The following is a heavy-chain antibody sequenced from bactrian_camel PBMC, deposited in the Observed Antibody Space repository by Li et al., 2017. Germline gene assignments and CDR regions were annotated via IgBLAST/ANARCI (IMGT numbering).Heavy chain of an antibody. Sequence: VQLVESGGGLVQPGGSLRLSCAASGFTFSSYDMTWVRQAPGKEFEWVSAINSGGVNTYYTESVKGRFTISQDKSENMMELEMNNLKPEDTALYYCSKCLSGCQAYWGQGTQVTVS. D-gene: IGHD1*01. CDR2: INSGGVNT. CDR1: GFTFSSYD. J-gene: IGHJ4*01. CDR3: SKCLSGCQAY. V-gene: IGHV3S40*01.